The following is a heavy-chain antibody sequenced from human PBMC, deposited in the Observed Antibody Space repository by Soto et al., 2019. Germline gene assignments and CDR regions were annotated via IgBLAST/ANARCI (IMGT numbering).Heavy chain of an antibody. V-gene: IGHV1-58*01. CDR3: AADGDGYDQKVDY. CDR1: GFTFTSSA. Sequence: SVKVSCKASGFTFTSSAVQWVRQARGQRLEWMGWIVVGSGNTNFAQRFQERVTITRDMSTSTAYMELSSLISEDTAVYYCAADGDGYDQKVDYWGQGTLVTVSS. D-gene: IGHD2-21*01. CDR2: IVVGSGNT. J-gene: IGHJ4*02.